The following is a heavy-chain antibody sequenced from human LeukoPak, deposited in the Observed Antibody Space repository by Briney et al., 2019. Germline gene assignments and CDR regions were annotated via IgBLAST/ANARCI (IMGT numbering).Heavy chain of an antibody. Sequence: PGGSLRLSCAASGFTFSSYDTHWVRQATGKGLEWVSAIGTAGDTYYPGSVKGRFTISRENAKNSLYLQMNSLRAGDTAVYYCARASSSGDFNLWGRGTLVTVSS. J-gene: IGHJ2*01. V-gene: IGHV3-13*01. CDR3: ARASSSGDFNL. CDR2: IGTAGDT. CDR1: GFTFSSYD. D-gene: IGHD6-6*01.